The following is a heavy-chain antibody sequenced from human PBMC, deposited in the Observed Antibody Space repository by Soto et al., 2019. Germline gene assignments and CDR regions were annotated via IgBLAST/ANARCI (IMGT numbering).Heavy chain of an antibody. D-gene: IGHD3-10*01. Sequence: PGGSLRLSCAASGFTFSSYAMSWVRQAPGKGLEWVSAISGSGGSTYYADSVKGRFTISRDNSKNTLYLQMNSLRAEDTAVYYGAKGAYGSGSYWRFISSQPYYFDYWAQGTVVTVSS. CDR3: AKGAYGSGSYWRFISSQPYYFDY. V-gene: IGHV3-23*01. J-gene: IGHJ4*02. CDR2: ISGSGGST. CDR1: GFTFSSYA.